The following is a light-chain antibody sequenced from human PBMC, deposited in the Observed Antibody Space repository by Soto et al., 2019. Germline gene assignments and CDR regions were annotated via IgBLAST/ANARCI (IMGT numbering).Light chain of an antibody. J-gene: IGKJ2*01. CDR2: GAS. CDR1: QSVSSN. V-gene: IGKV3-15*01. Sequence: EIVMTQSPATLSVSPGERATLSCRASQSVSSNLVWYQQKPGQAPRLLIYGASARATGIPARFSGSGSGTEFTLTISSLQSADFAIYYCQQYNNWPPGTFGQGTKLEIK. CDR3: QQYNNWPPGT.